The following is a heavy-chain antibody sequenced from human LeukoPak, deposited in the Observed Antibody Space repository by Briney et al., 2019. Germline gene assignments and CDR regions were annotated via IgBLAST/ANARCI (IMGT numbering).Heavy chain of an antibody. Sequence: SETLSLTCTVSGGSISSGAYYWSWIRQHPGKGLEWIGYIYYSGSTYYNPSLKSRVTISVDTSKNQFSLKLPSVTAADTAVYYCARGGGGGLVVVPAASFAYWGQGTLVTVSS. CDR2: IYYSGST. D-gene: IGHD2-2*01. CDR1: GGSISSGAYY. V-gene: IGHV4-31*03. CDR3: ARGGGGGLVVVPAASFAY. J-gene: IGHJ4*02.